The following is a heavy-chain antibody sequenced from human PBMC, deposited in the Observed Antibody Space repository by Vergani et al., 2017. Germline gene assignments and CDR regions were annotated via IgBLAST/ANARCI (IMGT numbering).Heavy chain of an antibody. Sequence: EVQLVQSGAEVKKPGESLKISCKGSGYSFTSYWIGWVRQMPGKGLEWMGIIYPGDSDTRYSPSFQGQVTISADKSISTAYLQWSSLKASDTAMYYCARHQYYYSSGIYRGGMDVWGQGTTVTVSS. V-gene: IGHV5-51*01. CDR1: GYSFTSYW. CDR2: IYPGDSDT. J-gene: IGHJ6*02. D-gene: IGHD3-10*01. CDR3: ARHQYYYSSGIYRGGMDV.